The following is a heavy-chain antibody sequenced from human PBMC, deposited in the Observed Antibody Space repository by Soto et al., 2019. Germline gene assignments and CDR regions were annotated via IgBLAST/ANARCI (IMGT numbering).Heavy chain of an antibody. CDR1: GGSFSGYY. V-gene: IGHV4-34*01. CDR2: INHSGST. J-gene: IGHJ4*02. D-gene: IGHD5-12*01. CDR3: ARTLWIPFDY. Sequence: SETLSLTCAVYGGSFSGYYWSWIRQPPGKGLEWIGEINHSGSTHYNPSLKSRVTISVDTSKNQFSLKLSSVTAADTAVYYCARTLWIPFDYWGQGTLVTVSS.